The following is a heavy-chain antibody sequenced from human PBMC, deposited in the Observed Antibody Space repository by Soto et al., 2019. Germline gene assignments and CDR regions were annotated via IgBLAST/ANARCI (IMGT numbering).Heavy chain of an antibody. D-gene: IGHD3-3*01. CDR3: ARSSPRVVSPWDY. J-gene: IGHJ4*02. CDR2: IYYSGST. CDR1: GGSIISYY. Sequence: QVQLQESGPGLVKPSETLSLTCIVSGGSIISYYWSWIRQPPGKGLEWIGHIYYSGSTNYNPSLKSRVTISVDTSKNHFYLKLSSVTAADTAVYYCARSSPRVVSPWDYWGQGTLVTVSS. V-gene: IGHV4-59*01.